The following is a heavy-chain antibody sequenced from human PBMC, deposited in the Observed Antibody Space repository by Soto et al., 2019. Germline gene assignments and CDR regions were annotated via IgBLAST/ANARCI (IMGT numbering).Heavy chain of an antibody. V-gene: IGHV3-30-3*01. Sequence: GGSLRLSCAASGFTFSSYAMHWVRQAPGKGLEWVAVISYDGSNKYYADSVKGRFTISRDNSKNTLYLQMNSLRAEDTAVYYCAREETMVLNYFDYWGQGTLVTVSS. D-gene: IGHD3-10*01. CDR1: GFTFSSYA. J-gene: IGHJ4*02. CDR2: ISYDGSNK. CDR3: AREETMVLNYFDY.